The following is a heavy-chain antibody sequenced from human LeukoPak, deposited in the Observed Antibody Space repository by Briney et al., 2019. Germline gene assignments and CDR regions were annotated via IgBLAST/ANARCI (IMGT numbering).Heavy chain of an antibody. Sequence: GGSLRLSCAASGFTFSRYAMSWVRQAPGKGLEWVSAISGGGSTTYNPDSVKGRFTISRDNAQNSVYLHMNSLTAEDTALYYCARDWVAGVPFDAFDIWGQGTMVSVSS. J-gene: IGHJ3*02. D-gene: IGHD3-10*01. CDR2: ISGGGSTT. V-gene: IGHV3-23*01. CDR1: GFTFSRYA. CDR3: ARDWVAGVPFDAFDI.